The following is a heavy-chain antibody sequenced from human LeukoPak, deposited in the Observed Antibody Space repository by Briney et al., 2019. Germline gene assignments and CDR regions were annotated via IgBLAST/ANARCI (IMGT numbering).Heavy chain of an antibody. V-gene: IGHV3-23*01. D-gene: IGHD1-20*01. CDR1: GSTFSSYA. CDR2: ISGSGGST. J-gene: IGHJ6*02. Sequence: GASLRLSCAASGSTFSSYAMSWVRQAPGKGLEWVSAISGSGGSTYYADSVKGRFTISRDNSKNTLYLQMNSLRAEDTAVYYCAKDLNWNRYYYYYGMDVWGQGTTVTVSS. CDR3: AKDLNWNRYYYYYGMDV.